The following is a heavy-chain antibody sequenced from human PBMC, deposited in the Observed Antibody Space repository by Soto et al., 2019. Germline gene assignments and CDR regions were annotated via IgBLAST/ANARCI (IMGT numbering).Heavy chain of an antibody. J-gene: IGHJ4*02. D-gene: IGHD3-3*01. CDR3: ADGGEWSFNFVY. Sequence: GWSLRLSCAASGFTFSSYAMSWVRQAPGKGLEWVSGISVSGANKYYADAVKGRFTISRDNSKNTLYLQMNNLRAEDTAVYYCADGGEWSFNFVYWGQGTQVTVS. V-gene: IGHV3-23*01. CDR1: GFTFSSYA. CDR2: ISVSGANK.